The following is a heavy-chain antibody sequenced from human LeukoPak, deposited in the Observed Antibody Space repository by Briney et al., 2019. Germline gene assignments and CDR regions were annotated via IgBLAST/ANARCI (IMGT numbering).Heavy chain of an antibody. D-gene: IGHD3-22*01. J-gene: IGHJ6*03. Sequence: SQTLSLTCTVSGGSISSYYWSWIRQPPGKGLEWIGNIYYSGSTNYNPSLKSRVTISVDTSKNQFSLKLSSVTAADTAVYYCTRGSIAYYYMDVWGKGTTVTISS. CDR3: TRGSIAYYYMDV. V-gene: IGHV4-59*01. CDR2: IYYSGST. CDR1: GGSISSYY.